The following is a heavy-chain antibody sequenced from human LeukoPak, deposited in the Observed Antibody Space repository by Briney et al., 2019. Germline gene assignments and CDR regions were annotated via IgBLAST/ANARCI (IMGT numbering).Heavy chain of an antibody. D-gene: IGHD1-26*01. CDR1: GYSFTSYW. CDR2: IDPSDSYT. Sequence: GESLKISCKGSGYSFTSYWISWVRQMPGKGLEWMGRIDPSDSYTNYSPSFQGHVTISADKSISTAYLQWSSQKASDTAMYYCARGGSYFDPFDYWGQGTLVTVSS. J-gene: IGHJ4*02. V-gene: IGHV5-10-1*01. CDR3: ARGGSYFDPFDY.